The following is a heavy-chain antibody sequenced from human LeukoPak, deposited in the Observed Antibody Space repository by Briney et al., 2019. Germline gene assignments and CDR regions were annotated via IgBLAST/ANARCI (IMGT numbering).Heavy chain of an antibody. D-gene: IGHD2-2*01. CDR1: GFTFSSYA. CDR2: INHSGST. Sequence: GSLRLSCAASGFTFSSYAMSWVRQAPGKGLEWIGEINHSGSTNYNPSLKSRVTISVDTSKNQFSLKLSSVTAADTAVYYCARDSSTDGDYWGQGTLVTVSS. J-gene: IGHJ4*02. V-gene: IGHV4-34*01. CDR3: ARDSSTDGDY.